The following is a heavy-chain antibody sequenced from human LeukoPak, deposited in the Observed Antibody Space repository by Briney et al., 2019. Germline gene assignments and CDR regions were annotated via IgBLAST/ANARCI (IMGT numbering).Heavy chain of an antibody. Sequence: GGSLRLSCAASGFTFSSYAMSWVRQAPGKGLEWASAISGSGGSTYYADSVKGRFTISRDNSKNTLYLQMNSLRAEDTAVYYCAKSGSYSYYFDYWGQGTLVTVSS. CDR2: ISGSGGST. D-gene: IGHD1-26*01. CDR3: AKSGSYSYYFDY. V-gene: IGHV3-23*01. J-gene: IGHJ4*02. CDR1: GFTFSSYA.